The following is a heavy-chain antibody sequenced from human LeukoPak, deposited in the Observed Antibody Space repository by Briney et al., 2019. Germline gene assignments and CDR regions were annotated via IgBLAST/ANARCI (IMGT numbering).Heavy chain of an antibody. Sequence: PGGSLRLSCAASGFTVSSNYMSWVRQAPGKGLEWVSVIYSSGNTNYAASVKGRFTISRDNPKNTLYLQMNSLRAEDTAIYYCARQSRGTTARLFDYWGQGTLVTVSS. CDR1: GFTVSSNY. V-gene: IGHV3-53*01. CDR3: ARQSRGTTARLFDY. J-gene: IGHJ4*02. D-gene: IGHD1-1*01. CDR2: IYSSGNT.